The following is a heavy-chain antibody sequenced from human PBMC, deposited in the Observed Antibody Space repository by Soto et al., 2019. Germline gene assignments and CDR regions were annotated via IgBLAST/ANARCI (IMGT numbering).Heavy chain of an antibody. Sequence: SGPTLVNTTQTLTLTCTFSGFSLSTSGVGVGWIRQPPGKALEWLALIYWNDDKRYSPSLKSRLTITKDTSKNQVVLTMTNMDPVDTATYYCAHRGYCSSTSCYKGAFGYWGQGTLVTVSS. CDR1: GFSLSTSGVG. CDR2: IYWNDDK. V-gene: IGHV2-5*01. D-gene: IGHD2-2*02. CDR3: AHRGYCSSTSCYKGAFGY. J-gene: IGHJ4*02.